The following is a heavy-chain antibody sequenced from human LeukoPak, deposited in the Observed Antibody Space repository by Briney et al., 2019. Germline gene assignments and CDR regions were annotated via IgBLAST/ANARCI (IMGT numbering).Heavy chain of an antibody. CDR1: GYTFTGYY. J-gene: IGHJ5*02. CDR3: ARDIKRSRARWENLGFDP. V-gene: IGHV1-2*02. CDR2: INPNSGGT. Sequence: ASVKVSCKASGYTFTGYYMHWVRQAPGEGLEWMGWINPNSGGTKYAQKFQGRVTMTMDTSITTAYMELRSLRSDDTAVYYCARDIKRSRARWENLGFDPWGQGTLVTVSS. D-gene: IGHD1-14*01.